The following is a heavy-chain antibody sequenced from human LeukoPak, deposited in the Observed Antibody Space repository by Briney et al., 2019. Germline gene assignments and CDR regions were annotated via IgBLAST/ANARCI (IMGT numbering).Heavy chain of an antibody. J-gene: IGHJ1*01. Sequence: GRSLRLSCAASGFTFSSYGMHWVRQAPGKGLEWVAVIWYDGSNKYYADSVKGRFTISRDNAKKSLYLQMNSLRAEDTAVYYCVRDMVILQSWGQGTLVTVSS. V-gene: IGHV3-33*01. CDR3: VRDMVILQS. D-gene: IGHD3-22*01. CDR1: GFTFSSYG. CDR2: IWYDGSNK.